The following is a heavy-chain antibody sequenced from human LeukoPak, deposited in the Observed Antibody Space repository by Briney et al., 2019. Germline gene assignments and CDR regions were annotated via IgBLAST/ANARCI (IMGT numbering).Heavy chain of an antibody. CDR1: GFTFSSYS. J-gene: IGHJ3*02. D-gene: IGHD5-18*01. CDR3: ATSLFVDTSAFDI. Sequence: PGGSLRLSCAASGFTFSSYSMNWVRQAPGKGLEWVSSISSSSSYIYYADSVKGRFTISRDNAKNSLYLQMNSLRAEDTAVYYCATSLFVDTSAFDIWGQGTMVTVSS. CDR2: ISSSSSYI. V-gene: IGHV3-21*01.